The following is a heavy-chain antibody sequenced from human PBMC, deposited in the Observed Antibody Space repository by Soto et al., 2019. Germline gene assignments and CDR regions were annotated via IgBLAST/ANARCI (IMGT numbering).Heavy chain of an antibody. J-gene: IGHJ5*02. V-gene: IGHV3-23*01. CDR2: ISGSGGST. D-gene: IGHD3-3*01. CDR1: GSTFGTCA. CDR3: VKSPYYDFCSGLAGGGWVAP. Sequence: EVQLLESGGKLIQPGGSLRLSCAASGSTFGTCAMSWVRQAPGKGLEWVSGISGSGGSTYYADSVKGRFTISRDNSKSRVYLERHSLTADDTAVYYCVKSPYYDFCSGLAGGGWVAPWGQGTRVTV.